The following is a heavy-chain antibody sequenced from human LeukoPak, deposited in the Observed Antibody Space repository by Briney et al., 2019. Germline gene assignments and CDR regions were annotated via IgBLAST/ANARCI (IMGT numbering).Heavy chain of an antibody. V-gene: IGHV4-34*01. CDR2: INHSGST. J-gene: IGHJ4*02. Sequence: SSETLSLTCAVYGGSFSGYYWSWIRQPPGKGLEWIGEINHSGSTNYNPSLKSRVTISVDTSKNQFSLKLSSVTAEDTAVYYCASEYGQEEYDFGYWGQGTLVTVSS. CDR1: GGSFSGYY. CDR3: ASEYGQEEYDFGY. D-gene: IGHD4/OR15-4a*01.